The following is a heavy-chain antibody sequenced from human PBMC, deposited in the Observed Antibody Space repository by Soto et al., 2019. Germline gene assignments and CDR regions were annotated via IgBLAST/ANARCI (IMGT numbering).Heavy chain of an antibody. D-gene: IGHD3-10*01. CDR3: AKDPHVLLWFGESNFDY. J-gene: IGHJ4*02. CDR1: GFPFSSYA. V-gene: IGHV3-23*01. CDR2: ISGSGGST. Sequence: GGSLRLSCAASGFPFSSYAMSWVRTAPGKGLEWVSAISGSGGSTYYADSVKGRFTISRDNSKNTLYLQMNSLRAEDTAVYYCAKDPHVLLWFGESNFDYWGQGTLVTVSS.